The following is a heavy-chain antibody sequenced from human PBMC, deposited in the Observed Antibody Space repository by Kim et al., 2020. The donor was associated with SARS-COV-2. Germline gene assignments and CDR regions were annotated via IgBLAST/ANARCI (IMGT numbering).Heavy chain of an antibody. V-gene: IGHV4-4*02. D-gene: IGHD6-13*01. Sequence: SETLSLTCAVSGGSISSSNWWSWVRQPPGKGLEWIGEIYHSGSTNYNPSLKSRVTISVDKSKNQFSLKLSSVTAADTAVYYCARDAAFIAAAARGGWFDPWGQGTLVTVSS. J-gene: IGHJ5*02. CDR3: ARDAAFIAAAARGGWFDP. CDR1: GGSISSSNW. CDR2: IYHSGST.